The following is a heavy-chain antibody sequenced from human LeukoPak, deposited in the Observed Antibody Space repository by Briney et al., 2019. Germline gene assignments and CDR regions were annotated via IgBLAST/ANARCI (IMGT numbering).Heavy chain of an antibody. J-gene: IGHJ3*02. V-gene: IGHV3-30*04. CDR1: GFTFGSYA. Sequence: GGSLRLSCAASGFTFGSYAMHWVRQAPGKGLEWVAVISYDGSNKYYADSVKGRFTISRDNSKNTLYLQMNSLRAEDTAVYYCARDPPKVANDAFDIWGQGTMVTVSS. D-gene: IGHD2-15*01. CDR3: ARDPPKVANDAFDI. CDR2: ISYDGSNK.